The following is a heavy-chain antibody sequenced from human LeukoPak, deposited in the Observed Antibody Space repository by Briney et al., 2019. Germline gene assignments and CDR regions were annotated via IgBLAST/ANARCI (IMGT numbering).Heavy chain of an antibody. CDR2: ISYDGSNK. CDR1: GFTFSSYA. Sequence: GRSLRLSCAASGFTFSSYAMHWVRQAPGKGLEWVAVISYDGSNKYYADSVKGRFTIPRDNSKNTLYLQMNSLRAEDTAVYYCAREIDYWGQGTLVTVSS. CDR3: AREIDY. V-gene: IGHV3-30-3*01. J-gene: IGHJ4*02.